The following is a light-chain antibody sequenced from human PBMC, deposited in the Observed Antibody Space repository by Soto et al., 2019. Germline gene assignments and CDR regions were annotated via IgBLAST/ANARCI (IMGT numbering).Light chain of an antibody. V-gene: IGKV3-15*01. CDR2: GAS. J-gene: IGKJ4*01. CDR1: QSIGSN. Sequence: EIVMTQSPVTLSVSPGERATLSCRASQSIGSNLAWYQQKPGQAPRNLIYGASTRATGIPARFSGSGSGTEFTLTISSLQSEDFAIYYCQQYNDWPPLTVGGGTTVEI. CDR3: QQYNDWPPLT.